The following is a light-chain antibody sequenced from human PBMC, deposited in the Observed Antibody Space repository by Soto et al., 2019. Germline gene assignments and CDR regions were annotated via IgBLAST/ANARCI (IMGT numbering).Light chain of an antibody. CDR3: AAWDDSLNAWA. J-gene: IGLJ3*02. Sequence: QSVLTQPTSASGTPGQRVSISCSGSTSNIGRNTVKWYRQLPGTAPKLLIGSSDQRPSGVPDRVSGSQSGTSASLAISGLQSEDEADYICAAWDDSLNAWAFGGGTKLTAL. CDR2: SSD. CDR1: TSNIGRNT. V-gene: IGLV1-44*01.